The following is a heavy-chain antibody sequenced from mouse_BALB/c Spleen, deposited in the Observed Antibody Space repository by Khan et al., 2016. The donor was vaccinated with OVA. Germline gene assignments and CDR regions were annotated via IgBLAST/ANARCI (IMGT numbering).Heavy chain of an antibody. J-gene: IGHJ3*01. CDR3: ESRGDGMNYPGFAY. D-gene: IGHD1-1*01. CDR2: IYPGSGST. Sequence: QVQLQQSGPELVKPGASVKMSCKASGYSFTDYIISWVKQRTGQNLQWIGEIYPGSGSTYSNEKFKGKASLTADKSYNTAYMQLISRTAEDSAIYCYESRGDGMNYPGFAYWGQGTPVTVST. CDR1: GYSFTDYI. V-gene: IGHV1-77*01.